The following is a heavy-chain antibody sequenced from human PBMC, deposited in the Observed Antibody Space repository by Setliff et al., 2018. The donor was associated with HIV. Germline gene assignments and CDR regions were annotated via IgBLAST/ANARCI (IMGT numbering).Heavy chain of an antibody. CDR2: IYVSDSDI. D-gene: IGHD3-22*01. CDR1: GDKFPNYY. Sequence: GESLKISCKDSGDKFPNYYLGWVRQMPGKGLEWIGVIYVSDSDIRYSPSFQGQVTISADKSINTAYLEWSSLKASDTAMYYCAKAGRGIYYTGGYYYDGFDVWGQGTMVTVSS. J-gene: IGHJ3*01. CDR3: AKAGRGIYYTGGYYYDGFDV. V-gene: IGHV5-51*01.